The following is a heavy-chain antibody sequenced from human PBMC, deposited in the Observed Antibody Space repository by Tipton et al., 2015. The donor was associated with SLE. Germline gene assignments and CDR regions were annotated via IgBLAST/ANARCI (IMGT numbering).Heavy chain of an antibody. V-gene: IGHV4-59*11. CDR2: VYHSGST. CDR3: ARVGYYDSSGKWLWSMDV. J-gene: IGHJ6*02. D-gene: IGHD3-22*01. Sequence: TLSLTCTVSGGSISGHYWIWIRQPPGKGLEWIGDVYHSGSTNYNPSLKSRVTISVDTSKNQFSLKLNSVTAADTAVYYCARVGYYDSSGKWLWSMDVWGQGTTVTVSS. CDR1: GGSISGHY.